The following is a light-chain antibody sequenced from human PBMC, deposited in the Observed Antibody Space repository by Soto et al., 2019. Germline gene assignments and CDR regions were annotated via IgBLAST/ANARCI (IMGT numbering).Light chain of an antibody. J-gene: IGLJ2*01. CDR3: QSYDSSMSVV. Sequence: QSVLTQPPSVSGSPGQRVTISCSGSSSNIGGENDVYWYQQLPGTAPKLLIYGNNNRPSGVPDRFSGSKSGTSASLAITGLQAEDEAEYYCQSYDSSMSVVFGGGTKLTVL. CDR1: SSNIGGEND. V-gene: IGLV1-40*01. CDR2: GNN.